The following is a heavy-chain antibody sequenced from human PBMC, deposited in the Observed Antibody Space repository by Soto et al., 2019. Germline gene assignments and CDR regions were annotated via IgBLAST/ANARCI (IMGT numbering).Heavy chain of an antibody. CDR1: YGSISVSNVF. Sequence: SETLSLTCTVSYGSISVSNVFWGWVRQPPGKGLEWIGYIYYSGSTYYNPSLKSRVTISVDTSKNQFSLKLSSVTAADTAVYYCARYSYGDYPFWFDPWGQGTLVTVSS. CDR3: ARYSYGDYPFWFDP. CDR2: IYYSGST. D-gene: IGHD4-17*01. J-gene: IGHJ5*02. V-gene: IGHV4-30-4*08.